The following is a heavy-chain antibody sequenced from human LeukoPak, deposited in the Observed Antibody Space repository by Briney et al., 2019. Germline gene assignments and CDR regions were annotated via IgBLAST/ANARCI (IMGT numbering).Heavy chain of an antibody. CDR1: GFTFSDYY. J-gene: IGHJ4*02. D-gene: IGHD3-22*01. CDR2: ISSSSSTI. Sequence: GGSLRPSCAASGFTFSDYYMSWIRQAPGKGLEWVSYISSSSSTIYYADSVKGRFTISRDNAKNSLYLQMNSLRAEDTAVYYCARGHPYYYDSSGSIDYWGQGTLVTVSS. V-gene: IGHV3-11*01. CDR3: ARGHPYYYDSSGSIDY.